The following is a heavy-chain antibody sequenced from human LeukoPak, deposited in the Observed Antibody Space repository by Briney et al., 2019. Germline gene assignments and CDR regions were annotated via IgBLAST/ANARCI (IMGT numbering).Heavy chain of an antibody. CDR3: AGDASLVSVATANFDY. CDR2: INHSGST. D-gene: IGHD1-26*01. Sequence: SETLSLTCAVYGGSFSGYYWSWIRQPPGKGLEWIGEINHSGSTNYNPSLKSRVTISVDTSKNQFSLKLSSVTAADTAVYYCAGDASLVSVATANFDYWGQGTLVTVSS. CDR1: GGSFSGYY. J-gene: IGHJ4*02. V-gene: IGHV4-34*01.